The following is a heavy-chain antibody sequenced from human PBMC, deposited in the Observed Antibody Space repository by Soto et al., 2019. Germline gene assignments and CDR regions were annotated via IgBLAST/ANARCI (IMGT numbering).Heavy chain of an antibody. V-gene: IGHV3-30-3*01. D-gene: IGHD6-19*01. Sequence: QVQLVESGGGVVQPGRSLRLSCAASGFTFSSYAMHWVRQAPGKGLEWVAVISYDGSNKYYADSVKGRFTISRDNSKNTLYLQMNSLRAEDTAVYYCARDIGIIAVAGRLKYWGQGTLVTVSS. CDR3: ARDIGIIAVAGRLKY. CDR1: GFTFSSYA. CDR2: ISYDGSNK. J-gene: IGHJ4*02.